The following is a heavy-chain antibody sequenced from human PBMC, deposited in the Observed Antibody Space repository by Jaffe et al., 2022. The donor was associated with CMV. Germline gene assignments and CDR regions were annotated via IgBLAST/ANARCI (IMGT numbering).Heavy chain of an antibody. Sequence: QVQLVQSGAEVKKPGASVKVSCKASGYTFTGYYMHWVRQAPGQGLEWMGWINPNSGGTNYAQKFQGRVTMTRDTSISTAYMELSRLRSDDTAVYYCARGLSSGWFNYYYYGMDVWGQGTTVTVSS. J-gene: IGHJ6*02. CDR1: GYTFTGYY. D-gene: IGHD6-19*01. CDR2: INPNSGGT. V-gene: IGHV1-2*02. CDR3: ARGLSSGWFNYYYYGMDV.